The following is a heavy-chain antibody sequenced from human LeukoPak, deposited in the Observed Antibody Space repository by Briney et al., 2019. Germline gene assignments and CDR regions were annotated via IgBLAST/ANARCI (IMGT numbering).Heavy chain of an antibody. Sequence: SETLSLTCTVSGGSISSYYWSWLRQPPGKGLEWIGEINHSGSTNYNPSLKSRVTISVDTSKNQFSLKLSSVTAADTAVYYCASGRIPMDVWGKGTTVTVSS. V-gene: IGHV4-34*01. CDR1: GGSISSYY. CDR3: ASGRIPMDV. J-gene: IGHJ6*04. CDR2: INHSGST.